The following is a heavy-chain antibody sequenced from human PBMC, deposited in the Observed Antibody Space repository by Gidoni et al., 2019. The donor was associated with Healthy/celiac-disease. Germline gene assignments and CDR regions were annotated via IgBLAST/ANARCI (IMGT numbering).Heavy chain of an antibody. Sequence: QVQLQESGPGLVKPSQTLSLTCTVSGGSISSGGYYGSWIRQHPGKGLEWIGYIYYSGSTYYNPSLKSRVTISVDTSKNQFSLKLSSVTAADTAVYYCARGEDNDYGDYGEVHAFDIWGQGTMVTVSS. CDR1: GGSISSGGYY. J-gene: IGHJ3*02. CDR3: ARGEDNDYGDYGEVHAFDI. CDR2: IYYSGST. D-gene: IGHD4-17*01. V-gene: IGHV4-31*03.